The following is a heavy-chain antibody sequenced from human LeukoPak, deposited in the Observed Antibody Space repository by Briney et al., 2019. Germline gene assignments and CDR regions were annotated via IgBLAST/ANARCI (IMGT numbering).Heavy chain of an antibody. Sequence: ASVKVSCKASGYTFTSYDINWVRQATGQGLEWMGWMNPNSGNTGYAQKFQGRVTMTRNTSISTAYMELSSLRSEDTAVYYCARGRYCSGGSCYADFDYWGQGTPVTVSS. CDR3: ARGRYCSGGSCYADFDY. CDR1: GYTFTSYD. J-gene: IGHJ4*02. CDR2: MNPNSGNT. D-gene: IGHD2-15*01. V-gene: IGHV1-8*01.